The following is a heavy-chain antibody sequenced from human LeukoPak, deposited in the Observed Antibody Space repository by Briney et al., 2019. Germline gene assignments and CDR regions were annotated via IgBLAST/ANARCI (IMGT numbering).Heavy chain of an antibody. CDR2: IYPDGSSA. CDR1: GFTFRSYW. D-gene: IGHD6-13*01. J-gene: IGHJ5*02. CDR3: VRVAAVAAENWFDP. Sequence: GGSLRLSCAASGFTFRSYWMHWVRQAPGKGLVWVSRIYPDGSSATYADSVRGRFTISRDNAKNTLYLQMNTLTAEDTATYYCVRVAAVAAENWFDPWGQGTLVTVSS. V-gene: IGHV3-74*01.